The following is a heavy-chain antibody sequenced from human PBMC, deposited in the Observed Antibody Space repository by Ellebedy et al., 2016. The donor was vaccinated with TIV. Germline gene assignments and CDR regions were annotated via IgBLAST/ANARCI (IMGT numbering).Heavy chain of an antibody. Sequence: GESLKISXAASGFSFSNYIMNWVRQAPGKGLEWVAMINQDGSAKDYVDSVKGRFTISRDNAKNSLFLQMDSLRAEDTAVYFCARRNDFDVWGQGTMVTVSS. CDR1: GFSFSNYI. J-gene: IGHJ3*01. CDR3: ARRNDFDV. CDR2: INQDGSAK. V-gene: IGHV3-7*01.